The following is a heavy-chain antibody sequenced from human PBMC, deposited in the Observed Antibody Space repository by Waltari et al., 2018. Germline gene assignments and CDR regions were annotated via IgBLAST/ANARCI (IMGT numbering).Heavy chain of an antibody. J-gene: IGHJ4*02. CDR3: TRETISGSYEEN. CDR1: GLPLSGPA. D-gene: IGHD1-26*01. CDR2: IRRKENSYAT. V-gene: IGHV3-73*01. Sequence: EVQLVESGGGLVQPGGSLKLSCAASGLPLSGPAVHWVRQASGKGLEWVGRIRRKENSYATAYAESVKGRFTVARDDSENTAYLQMNSMKTEDTAVYYCTRETISGSYEENWGQGTLVTVSS.